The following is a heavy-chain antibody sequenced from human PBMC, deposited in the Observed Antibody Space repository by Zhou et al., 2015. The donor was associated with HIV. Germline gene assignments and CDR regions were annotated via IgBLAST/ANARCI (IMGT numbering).Heavy chain of an antibody. D-gene: IGHD4-23*01. J-gene: IGHJ2*01. CDR2: FSGRGGGS. CDR3: AKAPPVVDNYWYFDL. Sequence: EVQLVDLGEAWYSLGGSLRLSCAASGFTFSSYAMTWVRQAPGMGLEWVSTFSGRGGGSYYANSVKGRFTISRDTSNNTLFLQLNSLRVDDTAVYYCAKAPPVVDNYWYFDLWGPGTLVTVSS. V-gene: IGHV3-23*04. CDR1: GFTFSSYA.